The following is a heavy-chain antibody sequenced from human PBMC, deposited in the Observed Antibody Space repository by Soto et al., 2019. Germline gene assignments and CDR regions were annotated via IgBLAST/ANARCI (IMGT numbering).Heavy chain of an antibody. CDR2: MNPNSGNT. CDR1: GYTFTAYD. CDR3: AKRRGYGSGGKDAFDI. J-gene: IGHJ3*02. D-gene: IGHD3-10*01. V-gene: IGHV1-8*01. Sequence: QVQLVQSGAEVRKPGASVKVSCQASGYTFTAYDINWVRQATGQGLEWMGWMNPNSGNTGYAQKFQDRVTMTRSTSISTAYMELRRLRSEDTAVYYCAKRRGYGSGGKDAFDIWGQGTLVTVSS.